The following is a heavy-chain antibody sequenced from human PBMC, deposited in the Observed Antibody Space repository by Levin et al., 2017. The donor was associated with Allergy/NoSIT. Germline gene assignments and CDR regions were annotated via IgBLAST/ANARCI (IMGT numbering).Heavy chain of an antibody. Sequence: ASVKVSCKASGYTFTGYYMHWVRQAPGQGLEWMGWINPNSGGTNYAQKFQGRVTMTRDTSISTAYMELSRLRSDDTAVYYCAGQDTVTPEYFQHWGQGTLVTVSS. V-gene: IGHV1-2*02. CDR2: INPNSGGT. CDR1: GYTFTGYY. D-gene: IGHD4-17*01. CDR3: AGQDTVTPEYFQH. J-gene: IGHJ1*01.